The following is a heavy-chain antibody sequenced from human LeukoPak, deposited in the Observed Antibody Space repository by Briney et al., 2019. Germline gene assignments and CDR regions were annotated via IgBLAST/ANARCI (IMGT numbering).Heavy chain of an antibody. D-gene: IGHD2-15*01. V-gene: IGHV4-4*02. CDR2: IYHSGLT. Sequence: SETLSLTCDVSGGSVSSSNWWSWVRQPPGKGLEWIGEIYHSGLTNYNPSLKSRVTISVDKSKNQFSLKLTSVTAADTAVYYCARDASGSGGSCYDYWGQGTLLTVSS. CDR3: ARDASGSGGSCYDY. CDR1: GGSVSSSNW. J-gene: IGHJ4*02.